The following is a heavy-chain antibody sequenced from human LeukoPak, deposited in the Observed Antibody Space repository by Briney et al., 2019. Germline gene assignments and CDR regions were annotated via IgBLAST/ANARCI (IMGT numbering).Heavy chain of an antibody. CDR3: ARHMDCTNGVCQGRYYDY. V-gene: IGHV4-59*08. CDR2: IYYSGST. D-gene: IGHD2-8*01. Sequence: SETLSLTCTVPGGSISSYYWSWIRQPPGKGLEWIGYIYYSGSTKYNPSLKSRVTISVDTSKNQFSLKLSSVTAADTAVYYCARHMDCTNGVCQGRYYDYWGQGTLVTVSS. J-gene: IGHJ4*02. CDR1: GGSISSYY.